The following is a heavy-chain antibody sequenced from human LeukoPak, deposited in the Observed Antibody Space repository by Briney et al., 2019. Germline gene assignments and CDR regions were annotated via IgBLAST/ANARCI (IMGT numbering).Heavy chain of an antibody. CDR2: INQDGSKK. V-gene: IGHV3-7*01. CDR3: ARDGFTYYHGSGSYFGDYYYGIEI. D-gene: IGHD3-10*01. CDR1: GFTFSCYW. Sequence: GGPLRLSCGASGFTFSCYWMSWLRQAPGRGLEWVGNINQDGSKKYYVDSVKGRFTISRNNAKDPLYPQMNAMSVDDTALYYCARDGFTYYHGSGSYFGDYYYGIEIWGQGTTVTVSS. J-gene: IGHJ6*02.